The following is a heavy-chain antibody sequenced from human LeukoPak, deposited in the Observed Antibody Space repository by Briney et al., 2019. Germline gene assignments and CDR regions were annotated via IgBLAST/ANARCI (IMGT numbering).Heavy chain of an antibody. D-gene: IGHD3-16*01. V-gene: IGHV4-34*01. Sequence: SETLSLTCAVYGGSFSGYYWSWIRQPPGKGLEWIGEINHSGSTNYNPSLKSRVTISVDTSKNQFSLKLSSVTAADTAVYYCARGSPHFDTVWGSPLWDIWGQGTVVTVSS. CDR1: GGSFSGYY. CDR2: INHSGST. CDR3: ARGSPHFDTVWGSPLWDI. J-gene: IGHJ3*02.